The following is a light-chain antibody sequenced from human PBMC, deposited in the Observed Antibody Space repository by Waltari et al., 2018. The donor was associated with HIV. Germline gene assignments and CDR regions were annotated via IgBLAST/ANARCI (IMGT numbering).Light chain of an antibody. Sequence: QSPLTQPAPVSGSPGQSITSSCTGTTSDVGGYHYVSGYRQPPGKAPKLIISDVSNRPSGISNRFSGSKSGNTASLIISGLQAEDEADYYCSSYSSSTTVVFGGGTKLTVL. J-gene: IGLJ2*01. CDR1: TSDVGGYHY. CDR2: DVS. V-gene: IGLV2-14*01. CDR3: SSYSSSTTVV.